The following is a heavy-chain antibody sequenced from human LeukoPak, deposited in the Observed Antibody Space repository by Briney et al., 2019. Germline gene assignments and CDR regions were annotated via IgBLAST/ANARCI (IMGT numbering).Heavy chain of an antibody. Sequence: SETLSLTCTVSGGSVSSGSYYWSWIRQPPGKGLEWIGYIYYSGRTNYNPSLKSRVTISVDTSKNQFSLKLSSVTAADTAVYYCARDVSNGGHFDYWGQGTLVTVSS. V-gene: IGHV4-61*01. J-gene: IGHJ4*02. CDR3: ARDVSNGGHFDY. D-gene: IGHD2-8*01. CDR1: GGSVSSGSYY. CDR2: IYYSGRT.